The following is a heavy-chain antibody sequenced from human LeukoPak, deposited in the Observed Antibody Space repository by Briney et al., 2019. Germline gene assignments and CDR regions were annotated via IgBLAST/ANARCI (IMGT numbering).Heavy chain of an antibody. V-gene: IGHV4-39*02. Sequence: PSETLSLTCTVSGGSISSGSYYWNWLRQSPGKGLEWIGYIYYSGSTYYNPSLKSRVTISVDTSKNHFSLKLSAVTAADTAVYYCARDTAGFDYWGQGTLVTVSS. D-gene: IGHD5-18*01. J-gene: IGHJ4*02. CDR2: IYYSGST. CDR3: ARDTAGFDY. CDR1: GGSISSGSYY.